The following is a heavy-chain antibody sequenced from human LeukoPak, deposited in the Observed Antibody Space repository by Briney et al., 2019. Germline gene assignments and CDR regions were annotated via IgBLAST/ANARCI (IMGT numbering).Heavy chain of an antibody. D-gene: IGHD1-26*01. J-gene: IGHJ4*02. CDR2: MWYDGSRE. CDR1: GFILSTHG. Sequence: GGSLRLSCAASGFILSTHGMHWVRQAPGKGLEWVAGMWYDGSREDYADSVKGRFTISRDMSKNTLNLQMNSLRVEDTAMFYCARDMSFGSLDFRGQGTLVTASS. CDR3: ARDMSFGSLDF. V-gene: IGHV3-33*01.